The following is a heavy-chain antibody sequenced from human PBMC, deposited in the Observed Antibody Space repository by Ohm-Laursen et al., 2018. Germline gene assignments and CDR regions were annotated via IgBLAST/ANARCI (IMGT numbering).Heavy chain of an antibody. CDR1: GFTFSSYG. J-gene: IGHJ4*02. Sequence: SLRLSCAASGFTFSSYGMHWVRQAPGKGLEWVAVIWYDGSNKYYADSVKGRFTISRDNSKNTLYLQMNSLRAEDTAVYYCARDLLKDYSFDYWGQGTLVTVSS. V-gene: IGHV3-33*01. D-gene: IGHD4-11*01. CDR2: IWYDGSNK. CDR3: ARDLLKDYSFDY.